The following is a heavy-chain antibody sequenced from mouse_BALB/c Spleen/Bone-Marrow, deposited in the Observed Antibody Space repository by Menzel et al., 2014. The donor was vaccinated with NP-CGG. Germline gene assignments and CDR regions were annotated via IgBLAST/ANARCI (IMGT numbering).Heavy chain of an antibody. Sequence: VQGVESGAELVRPGTSVKVSCKASGYAFTNYWIEWIKQRPGQGLEWIGVINPGSGGINYNEKFKGKATLTADKSSSTAYTQLSSLTSDDSAVYFCARELVRGMDYWGQGTSVTVSS. CDR3: ARELVRGMDY. D-gene: IGHD1-1*01. J-gene: IGHJ4*01. CDR2: INPGSGGI. CDR1: GYAFTNYW. V-gene: IGHV1-54*01.